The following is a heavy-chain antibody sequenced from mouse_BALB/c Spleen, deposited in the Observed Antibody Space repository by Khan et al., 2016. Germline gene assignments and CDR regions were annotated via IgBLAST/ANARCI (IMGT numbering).Heavy chain of an antibody. D-gene: IGHD1-3*01. J-gene: IGHJ3*01. V-gene: IGHV3-2*02. CDR2: ITYSGST. CDR1: GYSITSDYA. Sequence: EVKLEESGPGLVRPSQSLSLTCAVTGYSITSDYAWNWIRQFPGNKLEWMGYITYSGSTTSHPSLRSRISVTRDTSKNQFFLQLSSVTTEDTATYYCARSGFNFASFAYWGQGTLVTVSA. CDR3: ARSGFNFASFAY.